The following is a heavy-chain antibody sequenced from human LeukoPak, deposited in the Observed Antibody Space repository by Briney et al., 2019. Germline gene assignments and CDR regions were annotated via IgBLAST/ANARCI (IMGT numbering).Heavy chain of an antibody. CDR1: GFTFSSYA. D-gene: IGHD6-13*01. Sequence: PGGSLRLSCAASGFTFSSYAMSWVRQAPGKGLEWVSAISGSGGSTYYADSVKGRFTISRDNSKITLYLQMNSLRAEDTAVYYCAKDRRAAAGTRVWFDPWGQGTLVTVSS. CDR2: ISGSGGST. J-gene: IGHJ5*02. CDR3: AKDRRAAAGTRVWFDP. V-gene: IGHV3-23*01.